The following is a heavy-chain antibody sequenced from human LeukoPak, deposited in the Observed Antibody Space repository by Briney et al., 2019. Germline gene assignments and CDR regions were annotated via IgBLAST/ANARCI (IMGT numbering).Heavy chain of an antibody. Sequence: ASVKVSCKTSGYTFTSYSIIWVRQAPGQGLECMGWINPYNGNTNYAQNLQGRVTMTTDTSTNTVYMELKSLRSDDTAVYYCARDEVYGDRDFVYWGQGTLVTVSS. CDR1: GYTFTSYS. D-gene: IGHD4-17*01. CDR2: INPYNGNT. V-gene: IGHV1-18*01. J-gene: IGHJ4*02. CDR3: ARDEVYGDRDFVY.